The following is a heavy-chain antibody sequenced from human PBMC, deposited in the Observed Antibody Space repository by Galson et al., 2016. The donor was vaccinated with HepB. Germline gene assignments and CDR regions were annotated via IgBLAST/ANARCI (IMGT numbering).Heavy chain of an antibody. CDR2: INSDGDSL. CDR1: GFSFSTSG. D-gene: IGHD2-15*01. J-gene: IGHJ2*01. V-gene: IGHV3-23*01. CDR3: AKDRGLHHWFFDL. Sequence: SLRLSCAASGFSFSTSGMSWVRQTPGKGLEWLSYINSDGDSLYYADSVRGRFTVSRDSSKNTLYLQMNSLRAEDTAVYYCAKDRGLHHWFFDLWGRGAPVTVSS.